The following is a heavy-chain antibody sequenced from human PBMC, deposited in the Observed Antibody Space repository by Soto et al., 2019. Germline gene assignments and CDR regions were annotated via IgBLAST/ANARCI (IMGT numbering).Heavy chain of an antibody. V-gene: IGHV3-30*18. D-gene: IGHD2-2*01. Sequence: QVQLVESGGGVVQPGKSVRLSCAASGFIFSNYAMHWVRQAPGKGLEWVADISHDGRNKYHADSVGGRFTISRDNSKNTLYLQMDSLTAAQTALYYCAKLPDTILGRSVAHDAFAFWGQGTTGTVSS. CDR2: ISHDGRNK. J-gene: IGHJ3*01. CDR1: GFIFSNYA. CDR3: AKLPDTILGRSVAHDAFAF.